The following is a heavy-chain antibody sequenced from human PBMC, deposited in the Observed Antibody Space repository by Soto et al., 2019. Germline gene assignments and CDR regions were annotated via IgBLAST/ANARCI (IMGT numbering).Heavy chain of an antibody. CDR2: IKSKTDGGTT. CDR1: GFTFSNAW. Sequence: GGSLRLSCAASGFTFSNAWMSWVRQVPGKGLEWVGRIKSKTDGGTTDYAAPVKGRFTISRDDSKNTLYLQMNSLKTEDTAVYYCTTEFYGSGSPAPDYWGQGTLVTVSS. V-gene: IGHV3-15*01. CDR3: TTEFYGSGSPAPDY. J-gene: IGHJ4*02. D-gene: IGHD3-10*01.